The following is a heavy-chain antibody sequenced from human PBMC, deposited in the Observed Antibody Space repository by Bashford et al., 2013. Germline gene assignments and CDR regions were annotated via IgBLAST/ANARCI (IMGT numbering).Heavy chain of an antibody. D-gene: IGHD1-26*01. V-gene: IGHV4-31*03. Sequence: SETLSLTCTVSGGSISSGGYYWNWIRQHPGKGLEWIGYIFYSGSTFYNPSLKSRVTISVDTSKNQFSLKLNSVTAADTAVYYCARRWELLGGGLDYWGQGTLVTVSS. J-gene: IGHJ4*02. CDR1: GGSISSGGYY. CDR3: ARRWELLGGGLDY. CDR2: IFYSGST.